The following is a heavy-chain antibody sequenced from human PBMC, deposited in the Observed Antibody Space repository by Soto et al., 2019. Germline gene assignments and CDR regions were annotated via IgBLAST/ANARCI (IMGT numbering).Heavy chain of an antibody. CDR2: ISGSSTYI. D-gene: IGHD2-21*01. J-gene: IGHJ4*02. V-gene: IGHV3-21*01. CDR3: ARGYGGADS. CDR1: GFTFSSYS. Sequence: EVQLVESGGGLVKPGGSLRLSCVASGFTFSSYSMNWVRQAPGKGLEWVSSISGSSTYIYYADSVKGRFTISRDTAKNSLYQQMNSLRSEDTAVYYCARGYGGADSWGQGTLVTVSS.